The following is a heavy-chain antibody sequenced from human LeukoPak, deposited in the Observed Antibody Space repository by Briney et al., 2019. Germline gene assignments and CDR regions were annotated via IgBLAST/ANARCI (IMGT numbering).Heavy chain of an antibody. CDR2: INTNTGNP. CDR1: GYTFTSYA. V-gene: IGHV7-4-1*02. CDR3: ARDVADYYDSSGYPNYFDY. D-gene: IGHD3-22*01. J-gene: IGHJ4*02. Sequence: GASVKVSCKACGYTFTSYAMHWVRQAPRQRLEWMGWINTNTGNPTYAQGFTGRFVFSLDTSVSTAYLQISSLKAEDTAVYYCARDVADYYDSSGYPNYFDYWGQGTLVTVSS.